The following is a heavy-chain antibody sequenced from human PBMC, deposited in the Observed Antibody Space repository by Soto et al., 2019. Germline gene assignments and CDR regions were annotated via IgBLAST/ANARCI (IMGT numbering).Heavy chain of an antibody. CDR3: ARDRSLYYYDSSGYQH. D-gene: IGHD3-22*01. CDR2: INAGNGNT. J-gene: IGHJ4*02. CDR1: GYTFTSYA. V-gene: IGHV1-3*01. Sequence: GASVKVSCKASGYTFTSYAMHWVRQAPGQRLEWMGWINAGNGNTKYSQKFQGRVTITRDTSASTAYMELSSLRSEDTAVYYCARDRSLYYYDSSGYQHWGRGTLVTVSS.